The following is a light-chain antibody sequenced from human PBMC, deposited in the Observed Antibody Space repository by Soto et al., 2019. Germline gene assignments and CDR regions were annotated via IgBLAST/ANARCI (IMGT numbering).Light chain of an antibody. J-gene: IGKJ5*01. V-gene: IGKV3-11*01. CDR1: QSVSSY. CDR3: QQRSNWPSIT. CDR2: DAS. Sequence: EIVLTQSPATLSXXPXXXXXXXXXXXQSVSSYLAWYQQKPGQAPRLLIYDASNRATGIPARFSGSGSGTDFTLTISSLEPEDFAVYYCQQRSNWPSITFGQGTRL.